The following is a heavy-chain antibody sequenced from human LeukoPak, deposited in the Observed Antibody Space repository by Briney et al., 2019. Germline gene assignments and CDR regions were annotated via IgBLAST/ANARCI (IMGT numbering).Heavy chain of an antibody. Sequence: SETLSLTCTVSGGSISSSSYYWSWIRQPPGKGLEWIGEINHSGSTNYNPSLKSRVTISVDTSKNQFSLKLSSVTAADTAVYYCARSIKGDYWGQGTLVTVSS. J-gene: IGHJ4*02. CDR3: ARSIKGDY. CDR1: GGSISSSSYY. CDR2: INHSGST. V-gene: IGHV4-39*07.